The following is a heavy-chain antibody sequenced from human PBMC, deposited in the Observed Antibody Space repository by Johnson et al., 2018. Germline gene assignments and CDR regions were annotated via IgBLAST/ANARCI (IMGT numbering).Heavy chain of an antibody. D-gene: IGHD4-11*01. J-gene: IGHJ3*02. V-gene: IGHV3-74*03. CDR1: GFTFSNYW. Sequence: VQLQESGGGLVQPGGSLRVSCAASGFTFSNYWMHWVRQAPGEGLVWVSRINSDGRNQKYVDSGNGRFTISSDNAKNTLYLQMISLRLEDTGVYSCARRYSNGLNGFDIWGQGTTVTVSS. CDR2: INSDGRNQ. CDR3: ARRYSNGLNGFDI.